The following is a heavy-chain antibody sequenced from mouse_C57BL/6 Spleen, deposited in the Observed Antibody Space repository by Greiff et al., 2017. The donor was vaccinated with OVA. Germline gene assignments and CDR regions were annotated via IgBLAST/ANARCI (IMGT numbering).Heavy chain of an antibody. Sequence: QVQLQQSGPELVKPGASVKISCKASGYAFSSSWMNWVKQRPGKGLEWIGRIYPGDGDTNYIGKFKGKATLTADKSSSTAYMQLSSLTSEDSAVYFCARWGITTVVATDYWGQGTTLTVSS. CDR2: IYPGDGDT. D-gene: IGHD1-1*01. CDR3: ARWGITTVVATDY. V-gene: IGHV1-82*01. CDR1: GYAFSSSW. J-gene: IGHJ2*01.